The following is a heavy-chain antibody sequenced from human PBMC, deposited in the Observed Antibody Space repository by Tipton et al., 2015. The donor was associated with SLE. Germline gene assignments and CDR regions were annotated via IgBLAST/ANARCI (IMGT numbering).Heavy chain of an antibody. J-gene: IGHJ5*02. Sequence: LRLSCTVSGGSISSHYWSWIRQPAGKGLEWIGRFYTSGSTNYNPSLKSRVTMSVDTSKNQFSLKLSSVTAADTAVYYCARGGDSTGGFDPWGQGTLVTVSS. CDR1: GGSISSHY. V-gene: IGHV4-4*07. CDR2: FYTSGST. CDR3: ARGGDSTGGFDP. D-gene: IGHD4-17*01.